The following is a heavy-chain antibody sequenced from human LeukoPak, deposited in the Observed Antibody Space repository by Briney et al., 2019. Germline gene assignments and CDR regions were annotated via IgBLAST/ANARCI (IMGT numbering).Heavy chain of an antibody. CDR1: GFTFSSYS. Sequence: GGSLRLSCAASGFTFSSYSMNWVRQAPGKGLEWVSYISSSSSTIYYADSVKGRFTISRDNAKNSLYLQMNSLRAEDTAVYYCARVRDYYGSGTHRSYYYYYYMDVWGKGTTVTVSS. V-gene: IGHV3-48*01. CDR2: ISSSSSTI. D-gene: IGHD3-10*01. J-gene: IGHJ6*03. CDR3: ARVRDYYGSGTHRSYYYYYYMDV.